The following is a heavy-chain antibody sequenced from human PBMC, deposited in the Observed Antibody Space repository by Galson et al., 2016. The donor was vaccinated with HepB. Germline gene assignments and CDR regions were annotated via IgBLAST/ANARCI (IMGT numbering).Heavy chain of an antibody. V-gene: IGHV3-7*01. CDR3: ARDRNLIFYDY. D-gene: IGHD3/OR15-3a*01. CDR1: GFTFSTYW. Sequence: SLRLSCAASGFTFSTYWMTWVRQAPGKGLEWVANIKQDGSEKYYVDSVKGRFTISRDNAKNSLYLQMNSLRAEDTAVYYCARDRNLIFYDYWGQGALVTVSS. J-gene: IGHJ4*02. CDR2: IKQDGSEK.